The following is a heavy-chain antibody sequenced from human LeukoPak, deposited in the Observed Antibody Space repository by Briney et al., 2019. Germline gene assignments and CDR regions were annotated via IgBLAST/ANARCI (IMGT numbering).Heavy chain of an antibody. V-gene: IGHV4-4*02. CDR3: ARSGLFNILTGPTRWFDP. Sequence: KPSETLSLTCAVSGGSISSSNWWSWVRQPPGKGLEWIGEIYHSGSTNYNPSLKSRVTISVDKSKNQFSLKLSSVTAADTAVYYCARSGLFNILTGPTRWFDPWGQGTLVTVSS. CDR1: GGSISSSNW. J-gene: IGHJ5*02. CDR2: IYHSGST. D-gene: IGHD3-9*01.